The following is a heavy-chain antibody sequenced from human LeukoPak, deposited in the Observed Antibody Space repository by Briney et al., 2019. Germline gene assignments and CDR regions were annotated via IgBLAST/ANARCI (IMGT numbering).Heavy chain of an antibody. Sequence: SQTLSLTCTVSGGSVSSGGYYWSWIRQHPGKGLEWIGNIYHSGSTYYNPSLKSRVSISVDTSKNQFSLKLSSVTAADTAVYYCATERGDYGFDYWGQGTLVTVSS. V-gene: IGHV4-31*03. CDR2: IYHSGST. J-gene: IGHJ4*02. CDR1: GGSVSSGGYY. CDR3: ATERGDYGFDY. D-gene: IGHD4-17*01.